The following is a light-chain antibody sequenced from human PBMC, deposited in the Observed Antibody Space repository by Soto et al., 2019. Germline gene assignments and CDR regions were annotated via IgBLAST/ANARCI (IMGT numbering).Light chain of an antibody. CDR2: LEGSGSY. Sequence: QLVLTQSSSASASLGSSVKLTCTLSSGHSTYIIAWHQQQPGKAPRYLMKLEGSGSYNKGSGIPDRFSGSSSGADRYLTISNLQFEDEADYYCETWDTNVVVFGGGTEVTVL. J-gene: IGLJ2*01. V-gene: IGLV4-60*02. CDR1: SGHSTYI. CDR3: ETWDTNVVV.